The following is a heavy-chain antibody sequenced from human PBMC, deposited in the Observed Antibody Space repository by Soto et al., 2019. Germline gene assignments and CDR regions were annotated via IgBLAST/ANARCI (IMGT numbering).Heavy chain of an antibody. V-gene: IGHV1-69*13. J-gene: IGHJ6*02. CDR2: IIPIFGTA. CDR3: ARDHLVDMGSGPYYYYYYGMDV. CDR1: GGTFSSYA. Sequence: AASVKVSCKASGGTFSSYAISWVRQAPGQGLEWMGGIIPIFGTANYAQKFQGRVTITADESTSTAYMELSSLRSEDTAVYYCARDHLVDMGSGPYYYYYYGMDVWGQGTTVTVSS. D-gene: IGHD5-12*01.